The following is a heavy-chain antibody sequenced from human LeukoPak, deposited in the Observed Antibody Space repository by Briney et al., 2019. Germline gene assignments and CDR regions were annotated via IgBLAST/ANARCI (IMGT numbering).Heavy chain of an antibody. V-gene: IGHV5-51*01. Sequence: GESLKISCKNSGYTFTSYWIGWVRQMPGKGLEWMGIIYPGDSDTRYSPSFQGQVTISADKSITTTYLQWNSLKASDTAIYYCARQLDYGGFGAFGIWGQGTMVTVSS. CDR1: GYTFTSYW. D-gene: IGHD4-23*01. CDR2: IYPGDSDT. CDR3: ARQLDYGGFGAFGI. J-gene: IGHJ3*02.